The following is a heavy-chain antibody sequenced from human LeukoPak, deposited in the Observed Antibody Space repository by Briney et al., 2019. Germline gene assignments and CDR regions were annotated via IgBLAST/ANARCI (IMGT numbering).Heavy chain of an antibody. D-gene: IGHD3-9*01. CDR2: ISGSSSYI. CDR1: GFTFSSYS. V-gene: IGHV3-21*01. J-gene: IGHJ4*02. Sequence: PGGSLRLSCAASGFTFSSYSMNWVRQAPGKGLEWVSSISGSSSYIYYTDSVKGRFTISRDNAKNSLYLQMNSLRAEDTAVYYCATDKRYFDGKGFDYWSQGTLVTVSS. CDR3: ATDKRYFDGKGFDY.